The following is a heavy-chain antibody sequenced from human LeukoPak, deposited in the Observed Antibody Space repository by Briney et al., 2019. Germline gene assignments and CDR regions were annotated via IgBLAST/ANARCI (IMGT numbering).Heavy chain of an antibody. Sequence: GASVKVSCKASGYTFTSYDINWVRQATGQGLEWMGWMNPNSGNTGYAQKFQGRVTMTEDTSTDTAYMELSSLRSEDTAVYYCATLPAAMSFDPWGQGTLVTVSS. CDR2: MNPNSGNT. D-gene: IGHD2-2*01. CDR3: ATLPAAMSFDP. V-gene: IGHV1-8*02. J-gene: IGHJ5*02. CDR1: GYTFTSYD.